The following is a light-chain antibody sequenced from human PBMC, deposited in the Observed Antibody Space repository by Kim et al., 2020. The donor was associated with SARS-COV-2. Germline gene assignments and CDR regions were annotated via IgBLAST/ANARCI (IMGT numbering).Light chain of an antibody. CDR3: QAWDSSTKV. V-gene: IGLV3-1*01. J-gene: IGLJ1*01. Sequence: VSPGQTASITCSGDKLGDKYACWYQQKPGQSPVLGIYQDSKRPSGIPERFAGSNSGNTATLTISGTQAMDEADYYCQAWDSSTKVFGTGTKVTVL. CDR1: KLGDKY. CDR2: QDS.